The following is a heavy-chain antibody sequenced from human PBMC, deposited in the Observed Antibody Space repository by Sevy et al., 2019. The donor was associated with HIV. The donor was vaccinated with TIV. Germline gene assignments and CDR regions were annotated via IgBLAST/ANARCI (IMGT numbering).Heavy chain of an antibody. CDR2: IYYTGTT. Sequence: SETVSLTCTVSGGSVRSSSYYWAWIRQPPGKGLECIGTIYYTGTTSYIPSLKSRLTISVDKSKNQLSLKLSSVTAADTATYYCARQEYSSSPFDPWGQGALVTVSS. D-gene: IGHD6-13*01. V-gene: IGHV4-39*01. J-gene: IGHJ5*02. CDR1: GGSVRSSSYY. CDR3: ARQEYSSSPFDP.